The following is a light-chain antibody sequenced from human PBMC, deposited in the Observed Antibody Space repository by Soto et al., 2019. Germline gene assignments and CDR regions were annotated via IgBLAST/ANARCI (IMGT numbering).Light chain of an antibody. J-gene: IGKJ1*01. Sequence: EIVMTQSPATLSVSPGERATLSCRASQTVRNNYLAWYQQKPGQAPRLLIYDASSRATGIPDRFSGGGSGTDFTLTISRLEPDDFAVYYCQQYSSFPRTFGQGTKVDIK. CDR1: QTVRNNY. CDR2: DAS. CDR3: QQYSSFPRT. V-gene: IGKV3-20*01.